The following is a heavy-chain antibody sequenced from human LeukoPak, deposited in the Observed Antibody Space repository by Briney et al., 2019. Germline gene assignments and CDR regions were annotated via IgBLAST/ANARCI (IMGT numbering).Heavy chain of an antibody. CDR3: ANKVYCSTTSCYHAGY. CDR2: IYHSGTT. D-gene: IGHD2-2*01. V-gene: IGHV4-4*02. J-gene: IGHJ4*02. CDR1: GESISSSNW. Sequence: SETLSLTCAVSGESISSSNWWSWVRQAPGKGLEWIGEIYHSGTTNYNPSLKSRVTISFDTSKNQFSLNLRSVTAADTAVYYCANKVYCSTTSCYHAGYWGQGTLVTVSS.